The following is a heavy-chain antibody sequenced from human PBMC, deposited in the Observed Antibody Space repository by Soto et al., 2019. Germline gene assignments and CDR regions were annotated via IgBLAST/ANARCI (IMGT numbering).Heavy chain of an antibody. CDR1: GFSFRSFS. V-gene: IGHV3-23*01. D-gene: IGHD2-21*02. Sequence: VQLLESGGGLVQPGGSLRLSCAVSGFSFRSFSMSWVRQAPGKGLEWVSSVSASGGSTYYGDSVKGRFTISRDNSKTILYLQMNSLRAEDTALYYCAKHGSPGVTYDAFDIWGQGTMVTVSS. CDR2: VSASGGST. CDR3: AKHGSPGVTYDAFDI. J-gene: IGHJ3*02.